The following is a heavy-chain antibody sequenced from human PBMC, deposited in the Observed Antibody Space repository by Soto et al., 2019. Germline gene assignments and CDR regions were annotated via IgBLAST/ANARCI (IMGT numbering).Heavy chain of an antibody. J-gene: IGHJ4*02. CDR1: GYTFTSYY. CDR3: ARVGPRKPHYFDY. CDR2: INPSGGST. V-gene: IGHV1-46*01. Sequence: ASVKVSCKASGYTFTSYYMHWVRQAPGQGLEWTGIINPSGGSTSYAQKFQGRVTMTRDTSKNQFSLKLSSVTAADTAVYYCARVGPRKPHYFDYWGQGTLVTVSS.